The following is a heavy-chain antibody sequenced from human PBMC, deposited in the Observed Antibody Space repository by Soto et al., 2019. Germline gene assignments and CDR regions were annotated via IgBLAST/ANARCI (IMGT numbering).Heavy chain of an antibody. Sequence: EVQLLESGGGLVQPGGSLRLSCAVSGFTFSSYAMSWVRPAPGKGLEWVSAISGSGGSTYYADYVKGRFTISRDNSKNTLYLQMNSLRAEDTAVYYCANGGDKYFDYWGQGTLVTVSS. CDR2: ISGSGGST. D-gene: IGHD3-16*01. J-gene: IGHJ4*02. V-gene: IGHV3-23*01. CDR3: ANGGDKYFDY. CDR1: GFTFSSYA.